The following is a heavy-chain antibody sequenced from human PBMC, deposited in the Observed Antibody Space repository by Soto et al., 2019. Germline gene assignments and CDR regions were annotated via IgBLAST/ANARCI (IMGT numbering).Heavy chain of an antibody. V-gene: IGHV5-10-1*04. CDR2: IDPIDSYT. CDR3: ARLSADTNVFDY. Sequence: GESLKISCKGSGYSFTSYWISWVRQMPGKGLEWMGRIDPIDSYTNYSPSFQGQVTISADNSISTTYLQWSSLKASDTAMYYCARLSADTNVFDYWGQGTLVTVSS. CDR1: GYSFTSYW. J-gene: IGHJ4*02.